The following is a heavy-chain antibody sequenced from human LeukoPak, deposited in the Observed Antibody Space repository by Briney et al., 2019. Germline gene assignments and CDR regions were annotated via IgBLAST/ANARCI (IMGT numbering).Heavy chain of an antibody. J-gene: IGHJ4*02. CDR2: IYYSGST. CDR3: AREVGGSYYGY. D-gene: IGHD3-16*01. CDR1: GGSISSYY. V-gene: IGHV4-59*12. Sequence: SETLSLTCTVSGGSISSYYWSWIRQPPGKGLEWIGYIYYSGSTNYNPSLKSRVTISVDTSKNQFSLKLSSVTAADTAVYYCAREVGGSYYGYWGQGTLVTVSS.